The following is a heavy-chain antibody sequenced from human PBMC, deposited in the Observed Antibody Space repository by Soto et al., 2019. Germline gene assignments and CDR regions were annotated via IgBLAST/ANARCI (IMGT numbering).Heavy chain of an antibody. CDR1: GFSFSSYA. D-gene: IGHD6-19*01. Sequence: EVQLLESGGGLVHPGGSLRLSCAASGFSFSSYAMTWVRQAPGKGLEWVSTISGSGGSTYYADSVKGRFTISRDNSKNTLSLQMHGVRAEDTAVYYCAKRGRGAVAFDYWGQGTLVTVSS. J-gene: IGHJ4*02. V-gene: IGHV3-23*01. CDR2: ISGSGGST. CDR3: AKRGRGAVAFDY.